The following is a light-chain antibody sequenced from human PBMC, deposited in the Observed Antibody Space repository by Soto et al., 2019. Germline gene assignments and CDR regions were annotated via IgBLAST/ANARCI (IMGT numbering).Light chain of an antibody. CDR2: SNV. CDR1: SSNIGTNT. J-gene: IGLJ1*01. V-gene: IGLV1-44*01. CDR3: AAWDDSLNGYV. Sequence: QSVLTQPPSASGTPGQRVTISCSGGSSNIGTNTVSWFQQLPGTAPKLLIHSNVQRPSGVPDRFSGSRSGTSASLAISGLQSEDEADYYCAAWDDSLNGYVFGTGTKVTVL.